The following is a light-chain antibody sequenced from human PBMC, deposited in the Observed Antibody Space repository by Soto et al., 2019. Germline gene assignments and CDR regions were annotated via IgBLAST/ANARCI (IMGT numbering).Light chain of an antibody. Sequence: DIQMTQSPSTLSGSVGDRVTITCRASQTISSWLAWYQQKPGKAPKLLIYKAPTLKSGVPSRFSGSGSWTEFTLTISSLQPDDFATYYCQHYNSYSEAFGQGTKVDIK. V-gene: IGKV1-5*03. J-gene: IGKJ1*01. CDR2: KAP. CDR3: QHYNSYSEA. CDR1: QTISSW.